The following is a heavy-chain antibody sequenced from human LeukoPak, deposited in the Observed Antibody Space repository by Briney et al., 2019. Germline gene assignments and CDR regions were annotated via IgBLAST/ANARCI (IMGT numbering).Heavy chain of an antibody. CDR2: INHSGST. Sequence: SETLSLTCAVYGGSLSGYYWSWIRQPPGKGLEWIGEINHSGSTNYNPSLKSRVTISVDTSKNQFSLKLSSVTAADTAVYYCARGGVTISPRYYYGMDVWGKGTTVTVSS. CDR1: GGSLSGYY. D-gene: IGHD3-9*01. J-gene: IGHJ6*04. V-gene: IGHV4-34*01. CDR3: ARGGVTISPRYYYGMDV.